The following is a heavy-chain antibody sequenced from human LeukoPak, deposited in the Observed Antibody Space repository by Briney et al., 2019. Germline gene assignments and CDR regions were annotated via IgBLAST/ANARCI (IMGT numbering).Heavy chain of an antibody. CDR1: GFTFSSYS. J-gene: IGHJ3*02. CDR2: VKSKTDGGTT. Sequence: GGSLRLSCAASGFTFSSYSMNWVRQAPGKGLEWVGRVKSKTDGGTTDYAAPVKGRFTISRDDSKNTLYLQMNSLKTEDTAVYYCTTELRELLPDNPDAFDIWGQGTMVTVSS. CDR3: TTELRELLPDNPDAFDI. D-gene: IGHD1-26*01. V-gene: IGHV3-15*01.